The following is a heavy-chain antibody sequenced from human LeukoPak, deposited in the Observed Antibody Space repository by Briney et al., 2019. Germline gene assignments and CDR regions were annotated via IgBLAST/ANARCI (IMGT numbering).Heavy chain of an antibody. CDR1: GGSNSSHY. J-gene: IGHJ6*03. V-gene: IGHV4-59*11. Sequence: SETLSLTCTVSGGSNSSHYWSWIRQPPGKGLEWIGYIYYSGSTNYNPSLKSRVTISVDTSKNQFSLKLSSVTAADTAVYYCAKGPYYDFWSGYYYYYMDVWGKGTTVTVSS. CDR3: AKGPYYDFWSGYYYYYMDV. CDR2: IYYSGST. D-gene: IGHD3-3*01.